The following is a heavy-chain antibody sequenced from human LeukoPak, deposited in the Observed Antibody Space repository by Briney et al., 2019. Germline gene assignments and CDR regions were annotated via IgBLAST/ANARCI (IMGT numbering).Heavy chain of an antibody. V-gene: IGHV1-69*05. CDR3: ARVGYKRYSSSYFDY. CDR1: VGSFSSYA. J-gene: IGHJ4*02. Sequence: SVKVSCKASVGSFSSYAISWVRQAPGQGLEWVGGINPIFGTANYAQNFQGRVTLTTDTATSTAYLELRSLRSDDTAVYYCARVGYKRYSSSYFDYWGQGTLVTVSS. D-gene: IGHD6-6*01. CDR2: INPIFGTA.